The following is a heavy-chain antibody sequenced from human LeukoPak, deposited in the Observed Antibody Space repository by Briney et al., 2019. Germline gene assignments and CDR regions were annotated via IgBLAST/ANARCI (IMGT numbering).Heavy chain of an antibody. CDR3: ARSGPAAPYYYYYGMDV. V-gene: IGHV4-34*01. D-gene: IGHD2-2*01. CDR1: GGSFSGYY. J-gene: IGHJ6*02. CDR2: INHSGST. Sequence: SETLSLTCAVYGGSFSGYYWSWIRQPPGKGLERIGEINHSGSTNYNPSLKSRVTISVDTSKNQFSLKLSSVTAADTAVYYCARSGPAAPYYYYYGMDVWGQGTTVTVPS.